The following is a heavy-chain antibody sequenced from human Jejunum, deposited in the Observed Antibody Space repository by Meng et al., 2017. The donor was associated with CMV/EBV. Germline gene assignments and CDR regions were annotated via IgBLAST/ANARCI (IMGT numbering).Heavy chain of an antibody. V-gene: IGHV1-18*01. J-gene: IGHJ5*02. CDR3: ARDLPGGTKGTWLDL. Sequence: QVPLLESGTEVKKPGASVRVSCKASGYTFGSYGICWVRQAPGQGLEWMGWFVNYVDTYPAPKFQGRVTMTTDTHTNTAFMELRSLTSDDTAVYYCARDLPGGTKGTWLDLWGQGTLVTVSS. CDR2: FVNYVDT. D-gene: IGHD1-14*01. CDR1: GYTFGSYG.